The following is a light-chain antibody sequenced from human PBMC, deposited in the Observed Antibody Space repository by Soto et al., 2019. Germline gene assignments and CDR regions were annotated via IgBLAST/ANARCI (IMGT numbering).Light chain of an antibody. J-gene: IGKJ1*01. CDR1: QSVSSIY. V-gene: IGKV3-20*01. CDR2: CAS. Sequence: EIVLTQSPGTLSLSPGERATLSCRASQSVSSIYLAWYQHNPCSAPRLLIFCASSRATSIPDRFSGRESVTDITLTISRREPEDYAVNYFQQYSNSSWTCGRGTTVEIK. CDR3: QQYSNSSWT.